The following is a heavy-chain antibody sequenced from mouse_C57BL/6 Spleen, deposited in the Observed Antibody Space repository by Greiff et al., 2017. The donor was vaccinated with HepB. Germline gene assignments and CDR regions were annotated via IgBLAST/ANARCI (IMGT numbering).Heavy chain of an antibody. J-gene: IGHJ2*01. Sequence: EVMLVESGGGLVQPGGSLKLSCAASGFTFSDYYMYWVRQTPEKRLEWVAYISNGGGSTYYPDTVKGRFTISRDKAKNTLYLQMSRLKSEDTAMYYCARHNGYYFDYWCQGTTLTVSS. CDR1: GFTFSDYY. CDR3: ARHNGYYFDY. V-gene: IGHV5-12*01. CDR2: ISNGGGST.